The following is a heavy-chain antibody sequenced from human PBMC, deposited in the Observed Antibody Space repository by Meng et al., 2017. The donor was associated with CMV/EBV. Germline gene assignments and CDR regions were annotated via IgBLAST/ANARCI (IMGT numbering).Heavy chain of an antibody. D-gene: IGHD1-14*01. CDR3: ARDSSTEYWYFDL. Sequence: GESLKIPCAASGFTFDDYGMSWVRQAPGKGLEWVSGINWNGGSTGYADSVKGRFTISRDNTKNSLYLQMNSLRDEDTALYYCARDSSTEYWYFDLWGRGTLVTVSS. CDR2: INWNGGST. J-gene: IGHJ2*01. CDR1: GFTFDDYG. V-gene: IGHV3-20*04.